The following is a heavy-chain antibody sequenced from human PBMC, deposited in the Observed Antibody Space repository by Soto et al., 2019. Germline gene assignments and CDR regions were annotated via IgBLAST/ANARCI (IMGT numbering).Heavy chain of an antibody. CDR1: GGSFSGYY. J-gene: IGHJ6*02. D-gene: IGHD2-2*01. Sequence: QVQLQQWGAGLLKPSETLSLTCAVYGGSFSGYYWSWIRQPPGKGLEWSGEINHSGSTNYNPSLKSRVTISVDTSKNQFSLKLSSVTAADTAVYYCARICSSTSCSRGYYYYYYGMDVWGQGTTVTVSS. CDR2: INHSGST. V-gene: IGHV4-34*01. CDR3: ARICSSTSCSRGYYYYYYGMDV.